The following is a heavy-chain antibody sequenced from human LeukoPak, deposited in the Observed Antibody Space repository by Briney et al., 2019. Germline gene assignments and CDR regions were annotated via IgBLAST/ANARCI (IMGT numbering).Heavy chain of an antibody. CDR1: GFTFSSYA. CDR2: ISVSGGST. Sequence: GGSLRLSCAASGFTFSSYAMNWVRQAPGKGLEWVSTISVSGGSTSYADSVKGRFTISRDNSKNTLYLQMKSLRAEHTAIYYCARERGYYFDYWGQGTLVPVSS. CDR3: ARERGYYFDY. J-gene: IGHJ4*02. V-gene: IGHV3-23*01.